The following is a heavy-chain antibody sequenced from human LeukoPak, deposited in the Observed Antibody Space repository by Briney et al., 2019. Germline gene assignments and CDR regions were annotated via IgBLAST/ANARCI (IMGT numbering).Heavy chain of an antibody. CDR2: IRGNGET. Sequence: GGSLRLSCAASGLGFSTFPLSGFGRGPAPGLNWVSSIRGNGETFYADSVKGRFTLSSDSSRNTVYFQLNNLRVEDTAIYCCAKASWVSSTDAVRWGQGTLVTVSS. V-gene: IGHV3-23*01. CDR3: AKASWVSSTDAVR. D-gene: IGHD3-16*01. J-gene: IGHJ4*02. CDR1: GLGFSTFP.